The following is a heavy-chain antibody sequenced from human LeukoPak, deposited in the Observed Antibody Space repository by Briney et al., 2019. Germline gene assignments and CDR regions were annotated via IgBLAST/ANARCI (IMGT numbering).Heavy chain of an antibody. Sequence: PSDTLSLTCTVSGGSISSYYWSWIRQPPGKGLEWIGYIYYSGSTNYSPSLKSRVTISVDTSKNQFSLKLSSVTAADTAVYYCARGWLQAPLGYWGQGTLVTVSS. J-gene: IGHJ4*02. V-gene: IGHV4-59*12. CDR1: GGSISSYY. CDR3: ARGWLQAPLGY. CDR2: IYYSGST. D-gene: IGHD5-24*01.